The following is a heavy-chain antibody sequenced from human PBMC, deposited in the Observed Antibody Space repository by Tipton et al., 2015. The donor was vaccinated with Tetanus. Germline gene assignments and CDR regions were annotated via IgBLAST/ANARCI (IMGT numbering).Heavy chain of an antibody. D-gene: IGHD4-17*01. CDR2: IYTRGST. CDR3: ARDRGLTTGGGIGMDV. Sequence: GLVKPSETLSLTCTVSGGSISSYYWSWIRQPAGKGLEWIGRIYTRGSTNYNPSLKSRVTMSVDTSKNQFSLKLSSVTAADTAVYYWARDRGLTTGGGIGMDVWGQGTTVTVSS. CDR1: GGSISSYY. V-gene: IGHV4-4*07. J-gene: IGHJ6*02.